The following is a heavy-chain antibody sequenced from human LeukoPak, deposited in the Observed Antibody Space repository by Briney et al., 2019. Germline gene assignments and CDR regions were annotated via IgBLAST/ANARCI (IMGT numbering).Heavy chain of an antibody. Sequence: SETLSLTCTVSGGSISSYYWSWIRQPPGKGLEWIGYIYYSGSTNYNPSLKSRVTISVDTSKNQFSLKLSSVTAADTAVYYCARGFRGAVDTAMGVEPLLDYYYYYMDVWGKGTTVTVSS. CDR3: ARGFRGAVDTAMGVEPLLDYYYYYMDV. CDR1: GGSISSYY. J-gene: IGHJ6*03. V-gene: IGHV4-59*12. CDR2: IYYSGST. D-gene: IGHD5-18*01.